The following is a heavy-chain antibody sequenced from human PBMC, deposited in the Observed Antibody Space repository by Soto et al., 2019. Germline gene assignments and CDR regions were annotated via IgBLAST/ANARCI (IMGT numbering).Heavy chain of an antibody. V-gene: IGHV3-23*01. CDR3: AKTVPGTKY. Sequence: EVQLLESGGGLVQPGGSLRLSCAASGFTFSSYAMSWVRQAPGKGLEWVSGISGSGDSTYYADSVKGRFTISRDNSKNTLFLQMNSLGAEDTALYYCAKTVPGTKYWGQGTLVTVSS. D-gene: IGHD6-19*01. J-gene: IGHJ4*02. CDR2: ISGSGDST. CDR1: GFTFSSYA.